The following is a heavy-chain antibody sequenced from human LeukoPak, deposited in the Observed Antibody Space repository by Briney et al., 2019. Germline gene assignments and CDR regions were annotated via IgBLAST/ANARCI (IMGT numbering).Heavy chain of an antibody. V-gene: IGHV4-61*05. CDR2: IYYSGST. Sequence: PSETLSLTCTVSGGSISSSSYYWGWIRQPPGKGLEWIGYIYYSGSTNYNPSLKSRVTISVDTSKNQFSLKLSSVTAADTAVYYCARARHDILTGYHDAFDIWGQGTMVTVSS. CDR1: GGSISSSSYY. J-gene: IGHJ3*02. D-gene: IGHD3-9*01. CDR3: ARARHDILTGYHDAFDI.